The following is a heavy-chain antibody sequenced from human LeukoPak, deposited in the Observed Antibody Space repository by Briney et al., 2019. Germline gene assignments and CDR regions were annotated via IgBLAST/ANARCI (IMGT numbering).Heavy chain of an antibody. Sequence: PGRSLRPSCAASGFTFDDYAMHWVRQAPGKGLEWVSGISWNSGSIGYADSVKGRFTISRDNAKNSLYLQMNSLRAEDTALYYCAKGGMGCSGGSCYRPHFDYWGQGTLVTVSS. D-gene: IGHD2-15*01. V-gene: IGHV3-9*01. CDR2: ISWNSGSI. J-gene: IGHJ4*02. CDR3: AKGGMGCSGGSCYRPHFDY. CDR1: GFTFDDYA.